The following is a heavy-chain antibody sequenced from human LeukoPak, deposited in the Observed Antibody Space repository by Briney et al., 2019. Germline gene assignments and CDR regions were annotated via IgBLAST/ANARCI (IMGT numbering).Heavy chain of an antibody. D-gene: IGHD2-15*01. CDR3: ARLDLGYCSGGSCYNFFQH. CDR1: GFTFSSYS. V-gene: IGHV3-21*01. Sequence: PGGSLRLSCAASGFTFSSYSMSWVRQTPGKGLEWASSINSGGSSIYYADSVKGRFTFSRDNAKNSLYLQMNSLRAEDTAVYYCARLDLGYCSGGSCYNFFQHWGQGTLVTVSS. J-gene: IGHJ1*01. CDR2: INSGGSSI.